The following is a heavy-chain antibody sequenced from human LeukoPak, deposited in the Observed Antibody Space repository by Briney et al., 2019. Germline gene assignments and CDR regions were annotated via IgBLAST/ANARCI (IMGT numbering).Heavy chain of an antibody. CDR3: AKDSRRLGELSLTFDY. CDR2: ISWDGGST. D-gene: IGHD3-16*02. CDR1: GFTFDDYA. V-gene: IGHV3-43D*04. Sequence: GGSLRLSCAASGFTFDDYAMHWVRQAPGKGLEWVSLISWDGGSTYYADSVKGRFTISRDNSKNSLYLQMNSLRAEDTALYYCAKDSRRLGELSLTFDYWGQGTLVTVSS. J-gene: IGHJ4*02.